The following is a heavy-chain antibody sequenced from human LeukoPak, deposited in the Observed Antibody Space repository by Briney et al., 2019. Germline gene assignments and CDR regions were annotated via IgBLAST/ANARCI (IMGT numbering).Heavy chain of an antibody. CDR3: ARDGRTIFGAYGMDV. V-gene: IGHV4-31*03. CDR1: GGSISSGGYY. D-gene: IGHD3-3*01. J-gene: IGHJ6*02. Sequence: SETLSLTCTVSGGSISSGGYYWSWIRQHPGKGLEWIGYIYYSGSAFYTSSLKSRVIISVDTSKNQFSLKLSSVTAADTAVYYCARDGRTIFGAYGMDVWGQGTTVTVSS. CDR2: IYYSGSA.